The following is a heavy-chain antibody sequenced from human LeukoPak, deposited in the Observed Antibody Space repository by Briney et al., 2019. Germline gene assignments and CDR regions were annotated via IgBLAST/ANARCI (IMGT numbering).Heavy chain of an antibody. CDR2: IRSKAYGGTT. V-gene: IGHV3-49*03. Sequence: PGGSLRLSCTASGFTFGDYAMSWFRQAPGKGLEWVGFIRSKAYGGTTEYAASVKGRFTISRDDSKSIAYLQMNSLKTEDTAVYYCTRKESGSWYRRYFDLWGRGTLVTVSS. CDR1: GFTFGDYA. CDR3: TRKESGSWYRRYFDL. D-gene: IGHD6-13*01. J-gene: IGHJ2*01.